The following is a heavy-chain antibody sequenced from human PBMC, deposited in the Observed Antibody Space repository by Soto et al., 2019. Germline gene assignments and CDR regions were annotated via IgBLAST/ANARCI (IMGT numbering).Heavy chain of an antibody. V-gene: IGHV1-69*01. CDR3: ARGITFGGVIAPRKLDY. CDR2: IIPIFGTA. CDR1: GGTFSSYA. D-gene: IGHD3-16*02. J-gene: IGHJ4*02. Sequence: QVQLVQSGAEVKKPGSSVKVSCKASGGTFSSYAIIWVRQAPGQGLEWMGGIIPIFGTANYAQKFQGRVTITADESTSTAYMELSSLRSEDTAVYYCARGITFGGVIAPRKLDYWGQGTLVTVSS.